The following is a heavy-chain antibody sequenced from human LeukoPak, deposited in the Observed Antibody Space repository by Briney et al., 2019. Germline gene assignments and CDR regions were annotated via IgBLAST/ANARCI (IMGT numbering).Heavy chain of an antibody. CDR1: GFTLTNYA. V-gene: IGHV3-23*01. J-gene: IGHJ4*02. CDR3: AKFRYHSNDNNYLDFNY. CDR2: LSDSGAST. D-gene: IGHD3-22*01. Sequence: GGSLRLSCAASGFTLTNYAMTWVRQAPGKGLEWVSALSDSGASTYYADSVKGRFTVSRDSSKNTLNLQMNSLKVEDTAVYYCAKFRYHSNDNNYLDFNYWGQGTLVTVSS.